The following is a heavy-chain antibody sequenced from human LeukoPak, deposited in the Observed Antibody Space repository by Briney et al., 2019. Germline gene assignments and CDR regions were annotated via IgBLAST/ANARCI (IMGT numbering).Heavy chain of an antibody. Sequence: GGSLRLSCAASGFTFSSYWMNWARQAPGKGLEWVASINHNGNVNYYVDSVKGRFTISRDNAKNSLYLQMSNLRAEDTAVYFCARGGGLDVWGQGPTVTVSS. CDR1: GFTFSSYW. J-gene: IGHJ6*02. CDR2: INHNGNVN. CDR3: ARGGGLDV. D-gene: IGHD3-16*01. V-gene: IGHV3-7*03.